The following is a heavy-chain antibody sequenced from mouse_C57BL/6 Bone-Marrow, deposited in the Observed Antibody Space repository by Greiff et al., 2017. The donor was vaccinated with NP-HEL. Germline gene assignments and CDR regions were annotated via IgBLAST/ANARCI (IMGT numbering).Heavy chain of an antibody. CDR3: ARHDTTVVPYARDY. J-gene: IGHJ4*01. V-gene: IGHV2-6-1*01. CDR2: IWSDGST. D-gene: IGHD1-1*01. Sequence: QVQLKESGPGLVAPSQSLSITCTVSGFSLTSYGVHWVRQPPGKGLEWLVVIWSDGSTTYNSAPKSRLSISKDNSKSQVFLKMNSLQTDDTAMYYCARHDTTVVPYARDYWGRGTSVTVSS. CDR1: GFSLTSYG.